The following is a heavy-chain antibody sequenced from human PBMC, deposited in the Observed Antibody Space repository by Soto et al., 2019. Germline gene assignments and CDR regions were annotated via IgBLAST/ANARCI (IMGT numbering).Heavy chain of an antibody. V-gene: IGHV4-61*01. CDR2: IYYSGST. CDR1: GGSVSSGSYY. D-gene: IGHD3-10*01. CDR3: ARERRLWFGELLYTLDYYYYGMDV. J-gene: IGHJ6*02. Sequence: SETLSLTCTVSGGSVSSGSYYWSWIRQPPGKGLEWIGYIYYSGSTNYNPSLKSRVTISVDTSKNQFSLKLSSVTAADTAVYYCARERRLWFGELLYTLDYYYYGMDVWGQGTTVTVYS.